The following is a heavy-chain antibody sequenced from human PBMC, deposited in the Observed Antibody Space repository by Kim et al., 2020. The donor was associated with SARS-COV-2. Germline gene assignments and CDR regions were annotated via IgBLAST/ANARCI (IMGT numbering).Heavy chain of an antibody. D-gene: IGHD1-26*01. CDR2: ISYDGSNK. J-gene: IGHJ4*02. CDR3: AKSGSGSYPSLYDY. V-gene: IGHV3-30*18. CDR1: GFTFSSYG. Sequence: GGSLRLSCAASGFTFSSYGMHWVRQAPGKGLEWVAVISYDGSNKYYADSVKGRFTISRDNSKNTLYLQMNSLRAEDTAVYYCAKSGSGSYPSLYDYWGQGNLVSVSS.